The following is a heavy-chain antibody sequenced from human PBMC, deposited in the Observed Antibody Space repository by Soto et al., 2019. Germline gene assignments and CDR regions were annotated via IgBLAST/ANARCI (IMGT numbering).Heavy chain of an antibody. J-gene: IGHJ4*02. Sequence: EVPLVQSGGGLEKPEGSLRLSCTASGFTFGDYAMSWFRQAPGKGLEWVGFIRSKTYGGTTEYAASVKGRFIISRDDSKSIAYLQMNSLKTEDTAVYYCARRGYSYGYADYWGQGALVTVSS. CDR2: IRSKTYGGTT. CDR1: GFTFGDYA. V-gene: IGHV3-49*05. CDR3: ARRGYSYGYADY. D-gene: IGHD5-18*01.